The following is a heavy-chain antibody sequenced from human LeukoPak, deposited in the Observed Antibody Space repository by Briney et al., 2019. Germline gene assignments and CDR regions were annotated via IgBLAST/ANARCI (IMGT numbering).Heavy chain of an antibody. J-gene: IGHJ5*02. V-gene: IGHV4-34*01. CDR3: ARLMRGWFGEFDP. CDR1: GGSFSAYY. Sequence: SETLSLTCAVYGGSFSAYYWSWIRQPPGKGLEWIGAINHSGSTNYNPSLKSRVTISVDTSKNQFSLKLSSVTAADTAVYYCARLMRGWFGEFDPWGQGTLVTVSS. D-gene: IGHD3-10*01. CDR2: INHSGST.